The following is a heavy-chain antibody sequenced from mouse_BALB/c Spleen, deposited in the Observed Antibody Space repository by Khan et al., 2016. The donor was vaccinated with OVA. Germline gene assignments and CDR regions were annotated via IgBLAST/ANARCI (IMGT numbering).Heavy chain of an antibody. D-gene: IGHD2-14*01. CDR3: TREGAYYRSDGWFAY. CDR2: INPSSSYP. V-gene: IGHV1-4*01. J-gene: IGHJ3*01. Sequence: VQLQQSGAELARPGASVKMSCKASGYTFTSYTMHWVKQRPGQGLEWIGYINPSSSYPNYNQKFKDKATLTADKSSRTAYMQLSSLTYEDSAVFYCTREGAYYRSDGWFAYWGQGTLVTVSA. CDR1: GYTFTSYT.